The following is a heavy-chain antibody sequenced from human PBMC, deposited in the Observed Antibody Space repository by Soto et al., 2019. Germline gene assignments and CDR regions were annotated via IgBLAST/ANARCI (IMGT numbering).Heavy chain of an antibody. D-gene: IGHD6-6*01. Sequence: PGESLKISCKGSGYSFTSYWIGWVRQMPGKGLEWMGIIYAGDSDTSYSPSFQGQVTISADKSFSTAYLQWSSLKASDTAMYYCARQEYSSWSPAFDFWGQGTMVTVSS. J-gene: IGHJ3*01. CDR1: GYSFTSYW. CDR2: IYAGDSDT. V-gene: IGHV5-51*01. CDR3: ARQEYSSWSPAFDF.